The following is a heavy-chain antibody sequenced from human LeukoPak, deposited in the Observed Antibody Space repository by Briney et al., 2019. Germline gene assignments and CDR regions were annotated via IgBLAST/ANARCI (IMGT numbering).Heavy chain of an antibody. V-gene: IGHV1-24*01. CDR3: AIRSPHSSGWLYYFDY. D-gene: IGHD6-19*01. CDR2: FDPEDGET. CDR1: GYTLTELS. Sequence: ASVKVSCKVSGYTLTELSMHWVRQAPGKGLEWMGGFDPEDGETIYAQKFQGRVTITADESTSTAYMELSSLRSEDTAVYYCAIRSPHSSGWLYYFDYWGQGTLVTVSS. J-gene: IGHJ4*02.